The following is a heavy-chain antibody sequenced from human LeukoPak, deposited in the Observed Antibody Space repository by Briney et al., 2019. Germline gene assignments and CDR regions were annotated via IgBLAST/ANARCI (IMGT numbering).Heavy chain of an antibody. J-gene: IGHJ5*02. Sequence: SETLSLTCIVSGGSISGGTHYWAWVRQHPGMGLEWIGTLYHSEATYYNPSLRGRVAISVDTSRNPFSLNLTSMTAADTAVYYCARSTITGSARGWFDPWGQGTLVTVSS. V-gene: IGHV4-39*02. CDR1: GGSISGGTHY. D-gene: IGHD1-20*01. CDR3: ARSTITGSARGWFDP. CDR2: LYHSEAT.